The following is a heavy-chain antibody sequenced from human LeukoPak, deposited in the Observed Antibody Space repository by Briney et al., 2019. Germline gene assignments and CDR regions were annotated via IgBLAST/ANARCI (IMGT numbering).Heavy chain of an antibody. CDR1: GGSIGSPSYY. CDR3: ARGWRYYGSGSYCWFDP. V-gene: IGHV4-39*07. Sequence: SETLSLTCTVSGGSIGSPSYYWGWIRQPPGKGLEWIGSIYYSGSTYYNPSLKTRVTISVDTSKNQFSLKLSSVTAADTAVYYCARGWRYYGSGSYCWFDPWGQGTLVTVSS. J-gene: IGHJ5*02. CDR2: IYYSGST. D-gene: IGHD3-10*01.